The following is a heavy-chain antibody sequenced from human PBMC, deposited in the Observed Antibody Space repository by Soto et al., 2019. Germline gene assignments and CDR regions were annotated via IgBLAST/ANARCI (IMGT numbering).Heavy chain of an antibody. CDR1: GGSISSSSYY. Sequence: SETLSLTCTVSGGSISSSSYYWGWIRQPPGKGLEWIGSIYYSGSTYYNPSLKSRVTISVDTSKNQFSLKLSSVTAADTAVYYCASLNRVYYDILTGYYKDYCYYYMDVWGKGTTVTVSS. CDR3: ASLNRVYYDILTGYYKDYCYYYMDV. V-gene: IGHV4-39*01. D-gene: IGHD3-9*01. J-gene: IGHJ6*03. CDR2: IYYSGST.